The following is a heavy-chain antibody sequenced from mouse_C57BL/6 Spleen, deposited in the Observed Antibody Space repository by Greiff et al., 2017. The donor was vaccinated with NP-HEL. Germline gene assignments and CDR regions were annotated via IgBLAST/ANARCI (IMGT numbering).Heavy chain of an antibody. V-gene: IGHV1-80*01. CDR3: AREGRLDWGGDY. D-gene: IGHD3-2*01. CDR2: IYPGDGDT. J-gene: IGHJ2*01. CDR1: GYAFSSYW. Sequence: VQLQQSGAELVKPGASVKISCKASGYAFSSYWMNWVKQRPGKGLEWIGQIYPGDGDTNYNGKFKGKATLTADKSSSTAYMQLISLTSEDSAVYFCAREGRLDWGGDYWGQGTTLTVSS.